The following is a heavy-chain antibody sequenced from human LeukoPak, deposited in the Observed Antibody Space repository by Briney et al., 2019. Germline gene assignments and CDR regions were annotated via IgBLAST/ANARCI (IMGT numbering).Heavy chain of an antibody. CDR2: IVGRGSST. CDR1: GFIFSNYA. CDR3: AKWGDYDILTGYYDSDY. V-gene: IGHV3-23*01. J-gene: IGHJ4*02. Sequence: PGASLRLSWAASGFIFSNYAMSWVRQAPGKGLEWVSAIVGRGSSTYYADSVKGRFTISRDNSKNTLYLQLNRLRAEDTAVYYCAKWGDYDILTGYYDSDYWGQGTLVTVSS. D-gene: IGHD3-9*01.